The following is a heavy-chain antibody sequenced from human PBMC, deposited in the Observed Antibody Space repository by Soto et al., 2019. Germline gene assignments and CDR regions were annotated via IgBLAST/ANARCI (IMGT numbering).Heavy chain of an antibody. V-gene: IGHV1-69*13. J-gene: IGHJ6*02. CDR1: GGTFSSYA. Sequence: SVKVSCKASGGTFSSYAISWVRQAPGQGLEWMGGIIPIFGTANYAQKFQGRVTITADESTSTAYMELSSLRSEDTAVYYCARDGAAGTYDYYYGMDVWGQGTTVTVSS. CDR3: ARDGAAGTYDYYYGMDV. CDR2: IIPIFGTA. D-gene: IGHD6-13*01.